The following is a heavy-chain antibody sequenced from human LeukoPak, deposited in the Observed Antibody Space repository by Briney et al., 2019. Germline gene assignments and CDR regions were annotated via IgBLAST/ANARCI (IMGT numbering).Heavy chain of an antibody. D-gene: IGHD3-10*01. J-gene: IGHJ3*02. CDR3: ARDQGEVWFGELLDDAFDI. V-gene: IGHV4-39*07. CDR1: GGSISSSSYY. Sequence: SETLSLTCTVSGGSISSSSYYWGWIRQPPGKGLEWIGSIYYSGSTYYNPSLKSRVTISVDTSKNQFSLKLSSVTAADTAVYYCARDQGEVWFGELLDDAFDIWGQGTMVTVSS. CDR2: IYYSGST.